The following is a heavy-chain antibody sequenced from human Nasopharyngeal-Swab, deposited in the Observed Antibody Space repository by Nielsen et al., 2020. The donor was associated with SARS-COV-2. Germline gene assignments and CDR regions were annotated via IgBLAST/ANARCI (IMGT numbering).Heavy chain of an antibody. V-gene: IGHV4-59*01. J-gene: IGHJ5*02. CDR2: IYYSGTT. D-gene: IGHD3-22*01. CDR3: AREYSYDSSGYLILLDP. Sequence: SETLSLTCTVSGASITSYYWSWIRQPPGKGLEWIGYIYYSGTTLYNPSLNTQVTISGDTSKNLLSLELRSVTAADTAVYFCAREYSYDSSGYLILLDPWGQGTLVTVSS. CDR1: GASITSYY.